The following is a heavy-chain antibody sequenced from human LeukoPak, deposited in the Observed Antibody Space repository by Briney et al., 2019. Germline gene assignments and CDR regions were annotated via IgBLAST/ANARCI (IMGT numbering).Heavy chain of an antibody. CDR3: ARERGGAFDI. J-gene: IGHJ3*02. D-gene: IGHD3-16*01. CDR1: GYTFTDYY. V-gene: IGHV1-69-2*01. CDR2: VDPEDGET. Sequence: GASVKVSCKASGYTFTDYYMHWVQQAPGKGLEWMGRVDPEDGETIYAEKFQGRVTITADTSTDTAYMELSSLRSDDTAVYYCARERGGAFDIWGQGTMVTVSS.